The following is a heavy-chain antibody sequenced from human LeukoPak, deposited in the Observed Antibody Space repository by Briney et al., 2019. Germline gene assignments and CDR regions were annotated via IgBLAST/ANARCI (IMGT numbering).Heavy chain of an antibody. J-gene: IGHJ4*02. V-gene: IGHV1-8*01. CDR1: GYTFTSYD. Sequence: GASVKVSCKASGYTFTSYDINWVRQATGQGLERMGWMNPNSGNTGYAQKFQGRVTMTRNTSISTAYMELSSLRSEDTAVYYCARVVATRGRVFDYWGQGTLVTVSS. D-gene: IGHD5-12*01. CDR2: MNPNSGNT. CDR3: ARVVATRGRVFDY.